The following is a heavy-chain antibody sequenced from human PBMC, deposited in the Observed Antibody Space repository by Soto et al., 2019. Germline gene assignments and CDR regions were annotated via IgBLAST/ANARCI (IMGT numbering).Heavy chain of an antibody. CDR3: ARVTIAVQLYGMDV. J-gene: IGHJ6*02. Sequence: GASVKVSCKASGYTFTSYGISWVRQAPGQGLEWMGWISAYNGNTNYAEKLQGRVTMNTDTSTSTAYMELRRVRSDDTAVYYCARVTIAVQLYGMDVWGQGTTVTVSS. CDR1: GYTFTSYG. D-gene: IGHD6-19*01. V-gene: IGHV1-18*01. CDR2: ISAYNGNT.